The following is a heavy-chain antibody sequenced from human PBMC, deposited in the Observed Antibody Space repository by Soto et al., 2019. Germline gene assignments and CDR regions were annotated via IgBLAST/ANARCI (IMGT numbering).Heavy chain of an antibody. CDR2: LYYSGST. Sequence: QVQLQESGPGLVKPSQTLSLTCTVSGGSISSGSYYWSWIRQLPGKGLEWIGYLYYSGSTYYNPSLKSRVTISVDTAKNQFSLKLNSVTAADTAVYYCATRTDYYDGSGSLGGMDVWGQGTTVTVSS. D-gene: IGHD3-10*01. CDR1: GGSISSGSYY. V-gene: IGHV4-31*03. J-gene: IGHJ6*02. CDR3: ATRTDYYDGSGSLGGMDV.